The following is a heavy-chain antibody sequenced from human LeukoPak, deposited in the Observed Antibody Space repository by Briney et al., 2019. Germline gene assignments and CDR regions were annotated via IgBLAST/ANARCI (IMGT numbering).Heavy chain of an antibody. CDR1: GGTFSIYA. D-gene: IGHD4-17*01. J-gene: IGHJ5*02. CDR2: IIPIFGTA. CDR3: ARDPRSYGDSYNWFDP. Sequence: SVKLSCKASGGTFSIYAISWVRQAPGQGIEWMGGIIPIFGTANYAQKFQGRVTITTDESTSTAYMELSSLRSEDTAVYYCARDPRSYGDSYNWFDPWGQGTLVTVSS. V-gene: IGHV1-69*05.